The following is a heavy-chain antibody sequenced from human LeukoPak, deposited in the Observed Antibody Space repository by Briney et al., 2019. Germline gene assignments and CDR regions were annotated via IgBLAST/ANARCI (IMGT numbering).Heavy chain of an antibody. CDR2: IYYSGST. Sequence: SETLSLTCTVSGGSISSYYWSWIRQPPGKGLEWIGYIYYSGSTNYNPSLKSRVNISVDTSKNQFSLKLSSVTAADTAVYYCARTPTTAGMDVWGQGTTVTVSS. CDR1: GGSISSYY. V-gene: IGHV4-59*01. J-gene: IGHJ6*02. D-gene: IGHD4-17*01. CDR3: ARTPTTAGMDV.